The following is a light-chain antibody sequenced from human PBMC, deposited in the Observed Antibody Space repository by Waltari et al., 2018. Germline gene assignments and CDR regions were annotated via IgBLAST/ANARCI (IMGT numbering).Light chain of an antibody. CDR2: EVS. CDR1: SSDIGYYNV. J-gene: IGLJ1*01. Sequence: QAAPIQSPSVSGSTGQSVTISCTGTSSDIGYYNVVSWYQQHPGKAPKLLIYEVSQRPSGVSGRFSGSKSGNTASLTISGLQAEDEADYYCSSYAGSSLYIFGPGTRLTVL. V-gene: IGLV2-23*02. CDR3: SSYAGSSLYI.